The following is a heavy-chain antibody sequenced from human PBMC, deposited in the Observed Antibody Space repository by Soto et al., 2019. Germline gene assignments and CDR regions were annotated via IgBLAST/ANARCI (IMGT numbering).Heavy chain of an antibody. V-gene: IGHV5-51*01. J-gene: IGHJ4*02. CDR3: ARPNAPSLAVAYDY. CDR2: IYPGDSDT. D-gene: IGHD6-19*01. CDR1: GYSFTSYW. Sequence: PGESLKISCKGSGYSFTSYWIGWVRQMPGKGLECMGIIYPGDSDTRYSPSFQGQVTISADKSITTAYLQWSSLKASDTAIYYCARPNAPSLAVAYDYWGQGTQVTVSS.